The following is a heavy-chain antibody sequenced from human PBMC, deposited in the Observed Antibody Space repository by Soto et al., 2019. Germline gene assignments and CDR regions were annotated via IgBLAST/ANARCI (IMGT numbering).Heavy chain of an antibody. Sequence: QITLKESGPALMKPTQTLTLTCAFSGFSLSTSGVGVGWVRQPPGKTLEWLALIFSNDDKRYSPALMSMLHDTKERPKSQVVLTTTNIAPVDTATYYCSHMRESGLFGMDVWGQGTTVTVSS. J-gene: IGHJ6*02. CDR1: GFSLSTSGVG. V-gene: IGHV2-5*01. CDR2: IFSNDDK. CDR3: SHMRESGLFGMDV. D-gene: IGHD3-22*01.